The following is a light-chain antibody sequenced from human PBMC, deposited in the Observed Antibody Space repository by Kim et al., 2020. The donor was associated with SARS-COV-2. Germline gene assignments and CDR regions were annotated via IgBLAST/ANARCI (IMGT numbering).Light chain of an antibody. CDR1: QRLSLTS. CDR2: AAS. V-gene: IGKV3-20*01. Sequence: SPVARAPLSCSASQRLSLTSLAWYQHKPGQSPTLLISAASNRATGIPDRFSGRGSGTDFTLTISSLEPEDCAVYYCQHFGTIPWTFGQGTKVDIK. J-gene: IGKJ1*01. CDR3: QHFGTIPWT.